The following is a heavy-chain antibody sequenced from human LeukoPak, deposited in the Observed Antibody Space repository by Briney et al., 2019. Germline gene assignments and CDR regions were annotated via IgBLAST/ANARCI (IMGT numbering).Heavy chain of an antibody. CDR3: AGGVRDGYNPR. V-gene: IGHV4-61*02. J-gene: IGHJ4*02. CDR1: GGSISSGSYY. Sequence: PSQTLSLTCTVPGGSISSGSYYWSWIRQPAGKGLEWIGRIYTSGSTNYNPSLKSRVTISVDTSKNQFSLKLSSVTAADTAVYYCAGGVRDGYNPRWGQGTLVTVSS. D-gene: IGHD5-24*01. CDR2: IYTSGST.